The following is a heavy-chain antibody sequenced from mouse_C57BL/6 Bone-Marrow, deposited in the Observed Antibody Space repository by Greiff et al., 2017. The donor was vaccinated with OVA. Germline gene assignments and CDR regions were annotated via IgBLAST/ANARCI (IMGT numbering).Heavy chain of an antibody. CDR1: GYTFTDYE. CDR2: IDPETGGT. D-gene: IGHD2-5*01. J-gene: IGHJ4*01. CDR3: TRGYSNYYAMVY. V-gene: IGHV1-15*01. Sequence: QVQLQQSGAELVRPGASVTLSCKASGYTFTDYEMHWVKQTPVHGLEWIGAIDPETGGTAYNQKFKGKAILTADKSSSTAYMELRSLTSEDSAVYYCTRGYSNYYAMVYWGQGTSVTGYS.